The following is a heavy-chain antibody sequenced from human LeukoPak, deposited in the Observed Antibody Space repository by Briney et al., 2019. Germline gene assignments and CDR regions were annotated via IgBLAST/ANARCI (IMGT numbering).Heavy chain of an antibody. CDR1: GGSISSSSYY. J-gene: IGHJ6*03. CDR3: ARKLAGDYYYYYMDV. CDR2: IYYSGST. Sequence: SETLSLTCTVSGGSISSSSYYWGWIRQPPGKGLEWIGSIYYSGSTYYNPSLKSRVTISVDTSKNQFSLKLSSVTAADTAVYYCARKLAGDYYYYYMDVWGKGTTVTVSS. D-gene: IGHD6-19*01. V-gene: IGHV4-39*07.